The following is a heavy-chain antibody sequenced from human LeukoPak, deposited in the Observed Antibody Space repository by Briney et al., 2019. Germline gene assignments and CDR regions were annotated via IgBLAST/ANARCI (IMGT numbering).Heavy chain of an antibody. CDR2: SGTAGGT. V-gene: IGHV3-23*01. Sequence: GGSLRLSCAASGFTFSNYAMAWVRQAPGKGLEWVSSSGTAGGTYYADSVKGRFTISRDNSENTLYLQMNSLRTEDTALYYCAKGAMRQQLSDWGQGTLVTVSS. CDR3: AKGAMRQQLSD. D-gene: IGHD6-13*01. J-gene: IGHJ4*02. CDR1: GFTFSNYA.